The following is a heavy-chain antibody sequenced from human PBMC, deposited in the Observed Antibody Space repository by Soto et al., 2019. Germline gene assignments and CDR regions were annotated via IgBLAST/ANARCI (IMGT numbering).Heavy chain of an antibody. Sequence: QVQLQESGPGLVKPSQTPSLTCTVSGGSISSGGYYWSWIRQHPGKGLEWIGYIYYSGSTYNNPALKGRVTISVDTSNNQFALKLSSVAAADTAVYYCARSPGATVFEYWGQGTLGTVSS. CDR2: IYYSGST. V-gene: IGHV4-31*03. CDR1: GGSISSGGYY. J-gene: IGHJ4*02. CDR3: ARSPGATVFEY. D-gene: IGHD1-26*01.